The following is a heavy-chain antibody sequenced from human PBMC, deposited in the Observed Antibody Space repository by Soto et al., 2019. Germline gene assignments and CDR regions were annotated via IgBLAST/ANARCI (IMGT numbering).Heavy chain of an antibody. D-gene: IGHD3-10*01. CDR3: ARGHMVRGVIIVIYYFDY. Sequence: GSVKVSCKASGYTFTSYGISWVRQAPGQGLEWMGWISAYNGNTNYAQKLQGRVTMTTDTSTSTAYMELRSLRSDDTAVYYCARGHMVRGVIIVIYYFDYWGQGNLVTVSS. CDR1: GYTFTSYG. CDR2: ISAYNGNT. J-gene: IGHJ4*02. V-gene: IGHV1-18*04.